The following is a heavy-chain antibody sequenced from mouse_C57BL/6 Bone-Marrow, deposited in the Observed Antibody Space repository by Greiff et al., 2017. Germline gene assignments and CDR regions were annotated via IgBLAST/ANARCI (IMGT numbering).Heavy chain of an antibody. CDR2: IDPSDSYT. D-gene: IGHD1-1*01. CDR1: GYTFTSYW. Sequence: QVQLQQPGAELVRPGTSVKLSCKASGYTFTSYWMHWVKQRPGQGLEWIGVIDPSDSYTNYNQKFKGKATLTVDTSSSTAYMQLSSLTSEDSAVYYCASPLLLRDYWGEGTTLTVTT. CDR3: ASPLLLRDY. J-gene: IGHJ2*01. V-gene: IGHV1-59*01.